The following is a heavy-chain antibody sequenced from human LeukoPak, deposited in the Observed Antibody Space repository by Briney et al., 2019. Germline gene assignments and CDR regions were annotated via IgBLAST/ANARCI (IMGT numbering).Heavy chain of an antibody. J-gene: IGHJ6*02. CDR1: GVSFSSYG. Sequence: PGRSLRLSCAASGVSFSSYGLHCVRQAPGKGLEWVAVISYDASNKYYADSVKGRFTISRDNSKNTLYLQMNSLRAEDTAVYYCAKAAVDCSGGSCYSFGYYYGMDVWGQGTTVTVSS. V-gene: IGHV3-30*18. CDR3: AKAAVDCSGGSCYSFGYYYGMDV. CDR2: ISYDASNK. D-gene: IGHD2-15*01.